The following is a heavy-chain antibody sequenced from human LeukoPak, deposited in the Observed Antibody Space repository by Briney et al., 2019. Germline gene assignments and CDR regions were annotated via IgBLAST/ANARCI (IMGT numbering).Heavy chain of an antibody. CDR3: ARAWGEDIAARPYYFDY. Sequence: ASVKVSCKASGYTSSNYAISWVRQAPGQGLEWMGWISAYNGNTNYAPKLQGRVTMTTDTSTSAAYMELRSLRSDDTAVYYCARAWGEDIAARPYYFDYWGQGSLVTVSS. V-gene: IGHV1-18*01. D-gene: IGHD6-6*01. CDR2: ISAYNGNT. J-gene: IGHJ4*02. CDR1: GYTSSNYA.